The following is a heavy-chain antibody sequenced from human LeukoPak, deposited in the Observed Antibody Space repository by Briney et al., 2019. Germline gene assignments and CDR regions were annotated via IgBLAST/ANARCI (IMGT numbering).Heavy chain of an antibody. Sequence: GGSLRLSCAASGFTVSSNYMSWVRQAPGKGLEWVSVIYSGGSTYYADSVKGRFTISRDNSKNTLYLQINSLRAEDTAVYYCAGCTYYYDSSGSEDAFDIWGQGTMVTVSS. CDR2: IYSGGST. CDR1: GFTVSSNY. J-gene: IGHJ3*02. CDR3: AGCTYYYDSSGSEDAFDI. V-gene: IGHV3-66*01. D-gene: IGHD3-22*01.